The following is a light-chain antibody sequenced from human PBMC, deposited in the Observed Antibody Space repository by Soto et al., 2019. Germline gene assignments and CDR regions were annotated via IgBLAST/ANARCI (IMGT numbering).Light chain of an antibody. CDR2: AAS. J-gene: IGKJ1*01. CDR1: QSVTSNY. CDR3: QQYGSSVTWK. Sequence: EVVLTQSPGTVSLSPGDRATLSCRARQSVTSNYLAWYQQTPGQAPSLLISAASSRATGIPARFSGSGSGTDFTLSISRLEPEDFAVYYCQQYGSSVTWKFGQGTNVEIK. V-gene: IGKV3-20*01.